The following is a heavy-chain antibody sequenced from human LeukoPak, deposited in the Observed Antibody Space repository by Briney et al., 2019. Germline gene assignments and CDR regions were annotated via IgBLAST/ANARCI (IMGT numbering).Heavy chain of an antibody. CDR3: ATGYSYATH. V-gene: IGHV3-23*01. CDR1: GFTLSSYA. Sequence: GGSLRLSCAASGFTLSSYAMSWVRQAPGKGLEWVSGISGGGGSTYYADSVKGRFTISRDNSKNTLYLQMNSLRAEDTAVFYCATGYSYATHWGQGTLVTVSS. D-gene: IGHD5-18*01. J-gene: IGHJ4*02. CDR2: ISGGGGST.